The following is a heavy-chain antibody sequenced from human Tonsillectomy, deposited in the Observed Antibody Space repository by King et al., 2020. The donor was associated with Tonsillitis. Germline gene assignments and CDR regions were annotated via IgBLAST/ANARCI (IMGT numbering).Heavy chain of an antibody. CDR1: GGSISSSDHY. CDR2: MYYSGTI. D-gene: IGHD1-26*01. CDR3: ARSDSGSFDY. Sequence: QLQESGPGVVKPSETLSLTCTVSGGSISSSDHYWAWIRQPPGKGVEWIGYMYYSGTIFYNPSLKSRITISGGTSENRFSLELRSVTAADTAVYFCARSDSGSFDYWGQGAPVTVSS. J-gene: IGHJ4*02. V-gene: IGHV4-39*01.